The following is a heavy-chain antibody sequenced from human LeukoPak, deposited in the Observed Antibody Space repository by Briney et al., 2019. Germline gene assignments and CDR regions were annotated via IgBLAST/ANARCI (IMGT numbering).Heavy chain of an antibody. CDR3: ARVDIVVVVAAPDY. CDR2: ISAYNGNT. CDR1: GYTFTSYA. Sequence: ASVKVSCKASGYTFTSYAMHWVRQAPGQRLEWMGWISAYNGNTNYAQKLQGRVTMTTDTSTSTAYMELRSLRSDDTAVYYCARVDIVVVVAAPDYWGQGTLVTVSS. J-gene: IGHJ4*02. D-gene: IGHD2-15*01. V-gene: IGHV1-18*01.